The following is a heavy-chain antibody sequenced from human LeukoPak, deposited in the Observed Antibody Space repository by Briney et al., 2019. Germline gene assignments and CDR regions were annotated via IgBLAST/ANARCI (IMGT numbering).Heavy chain of an antibody. D-gene: IGHD3-10*01. Sequence: ASVKVSCKASGYTFTSYAMNWVRQAPGQGREGVGWINTNTGNPTYAQGFAGRFVFSLDTSVSTAYLQISSLKAEETAVYYCARGGTMVRRVITANYWGQGTLVTVSS. CDR2: INTNTGNP. V-gene: IGHV7-4-1*02. J-gene: IGHJ4*02. CDR1: GYTFTSYA. CDR3: ARGGTMVRRVITANY.